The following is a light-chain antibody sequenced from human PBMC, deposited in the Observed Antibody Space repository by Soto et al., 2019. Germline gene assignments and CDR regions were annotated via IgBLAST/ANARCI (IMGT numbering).Light chain of an antibody. Sequence: DIQMTQSPSSLSASVGDRVSITCRASQNIGNFLNWYQQKPGKAPKILLSRASNLQSGVPSGFSGSGSGTDFTLTISSLQTEDFATYYCQQTFLSPPTFGQGTKVEIK. CDR2: RAS. J-gene: IGKJ1*01. V-gene: IGKV1-39*01. CDR3: QQTFLSPPT. CDR1: QNIGNF.